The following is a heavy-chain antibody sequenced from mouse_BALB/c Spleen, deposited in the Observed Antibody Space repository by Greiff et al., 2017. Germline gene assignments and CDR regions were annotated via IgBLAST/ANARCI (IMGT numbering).Heavy chain of an antibody. Sequence: EVMLVESGAELVKPGASVKLSCTASGFNIKDTYMHWVKQRPEQGLEWIGRIDPANGNTKYDPKFQGKATITADTSSNTAYLQLSSLTSEDTAVYYCARWNYYGSSYDYWGQGTTLTVSS. D-gene: IGHD1-1*01. V-gene: IGHV14-3*02. CDR1: GFNIKDTY. J-gene: IGHJ2*01. CDR2: IDPANGNT. CDR3: ARWNYYGSSYDY.